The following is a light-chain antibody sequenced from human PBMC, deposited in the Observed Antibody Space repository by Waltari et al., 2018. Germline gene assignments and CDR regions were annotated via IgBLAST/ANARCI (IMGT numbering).Light chain of an antibody. V-gene: IGKV3-20*01. Sequence: IVLTQSPGTLSLSPGERATLSCRASQSIPSNYLAWYQQRPGRAPRLLIYIASSRATGIPDRFSGSGSGTDFTLTINRLEPEDFAVYYCQQSGGSPFTFGPGTTVDI. CDR2: IAS. J-gene: IGKJ3*01. CDR1: QSIPSNY. CDR3: QQSGGSPFT.